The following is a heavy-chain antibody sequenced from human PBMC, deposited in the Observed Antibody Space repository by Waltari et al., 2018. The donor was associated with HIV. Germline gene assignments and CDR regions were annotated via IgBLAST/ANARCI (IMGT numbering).Heavy chain of an antibody. D-gene: IGHD3-16*01. CDR3: ARCFSGFDY. J-gene: IGHJ4*02. Sequence: QVPLAQPGDEAMQPRPYLKAFWLATGESCTNFYMHWVRQAPGPGLDWLGRIDPSGCRTVYARKFQGRVTMTRDTSTSTLYMELSSLRSEDTAVYYCARCFSGFDYWGQGTMVTVSS. CDR2: IDPSGCRT. V-gene: IGHV1-46*01. CDR1: GESCTNFY.